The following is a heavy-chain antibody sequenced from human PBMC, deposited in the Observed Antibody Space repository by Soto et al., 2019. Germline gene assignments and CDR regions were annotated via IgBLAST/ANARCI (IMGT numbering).Heavy chain of an antibody. J-gene: IGHJ3*02. CDR2: INHSGST. V-gene: IGHV4-34*01. CDR3: AREYYDILTGSNDAFDI. CDR1: GGSFSGYY. D-gene: IGHD3-9*01. Sequence: LSLTCAVYGGSFSGYYWSWIRQPPGKGLEWIGEINHSGSTNYNPSLKSRVTISVDTSKNQFSLKLSSVTAADTAVYYCAREYYDILTGSNDAFDIWGQGTMVTVSS.